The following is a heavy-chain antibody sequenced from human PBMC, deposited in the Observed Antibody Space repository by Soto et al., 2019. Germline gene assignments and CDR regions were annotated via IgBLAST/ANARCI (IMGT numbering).Heavy chain of an antibody. V-gene: IGHV3-23*01. CDR3: AKDDRRRDIVVVQVTGMDV. Sequence: GGSLRLSCAASGFTFSSYAMSWVRQAPGKGLEWVSAISGSGGSTYYADSVKGRFTISRDNSKNTLYLQMNSLRAEDTAVYYCAKDDRRRDIVVVQVTGMDVWGQGTTVTVSS. D-gene: IGHD2-2*01. CDR2: ISGSGGST. J-gene: IGHJ6*02. CDR1: GFTFSSYA.